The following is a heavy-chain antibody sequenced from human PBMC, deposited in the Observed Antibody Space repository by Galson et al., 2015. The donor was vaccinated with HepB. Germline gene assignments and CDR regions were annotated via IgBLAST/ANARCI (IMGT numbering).Heavy chain of an antibody. Sequence: SVKVSCKASGYIFISYGITWVRQAPGQGLEWMGWISAHNGNRNYAQKFQGRVSLTTDSSTSTAYLNLRSLRSDDTAIYYRARAQNSYEDFDYWGQGSLVTVSS. CDR2: ISAHNGNR. D-gene: IGHD5-18*01. CDR1: GYIFISYG. CDR3: ARAQNSYEDFDY. V-gene: IGHV1-18*01. J-gene: IGHJ4*02.